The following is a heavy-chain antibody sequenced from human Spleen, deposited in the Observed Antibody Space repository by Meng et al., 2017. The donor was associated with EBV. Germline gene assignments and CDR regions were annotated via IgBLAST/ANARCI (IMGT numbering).Heavy chain of an antibody. CDR3: ARGGTRRYGDYDALDF. Sequence: QVQLVQSGTEVKKPGSSAKASCTASGGTFSSYALNWVRQAPGLGFEWMGGIIPMFGTPNYAQKFQGRVFIYADESTSTSYMELSGLTSDDTAIYYCARGGTRRYGDYDALDFWGQGTLVTVSS. J-gene: IGHJ4*02. D-gene: IGHD4-17*01. V-gene: IGHV1-69*01. CDR2: IIPMFGTP. CDR1: GGTFSSYA.